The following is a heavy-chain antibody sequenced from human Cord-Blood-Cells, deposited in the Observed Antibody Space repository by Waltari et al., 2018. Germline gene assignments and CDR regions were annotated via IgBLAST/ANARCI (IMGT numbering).Heavy chain of an antibody. CDR3: ARGGYNLFDY. D-gene: IGHD5-12*01. V-gene: IGHV4-59*08. J-gene: IGHJ4*02. CDR2: SYYSGST. Sequence: QVQLQESGPGLVKPSETLSLTCTVSGGSISSYYWSWIRQPPGKGLEWCGYSYYSGSTNYNPPLKSRGTISVEPAKNQSSLKLGSVTAADTAVYYCARGGYNLFDYWGQGPLVTVSS. CDR1: GGSISSYY.